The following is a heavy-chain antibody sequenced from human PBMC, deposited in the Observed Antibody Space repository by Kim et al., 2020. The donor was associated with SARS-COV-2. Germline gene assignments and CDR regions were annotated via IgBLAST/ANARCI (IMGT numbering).Heavy chain of an antibody. D-gene: IGHD3-22*01. CDR1: GFTFSSYA. V-gene: IGHV3-30*04. CDR3: ARDVTYYYDRSGLIQH. CDR2: ISYDGSNK. J-gene: IGHJ1*01. Sequence: GGSLRLSCAASGFTFSSYAMHWVRQAPGKGLEWVAVISYDGSNKYYADSVKGRFTISRDNSKNTLYLQMNSLRAEDTAVYSCARDVTYYYDRSGLIQHWGQGTLVTVSS.